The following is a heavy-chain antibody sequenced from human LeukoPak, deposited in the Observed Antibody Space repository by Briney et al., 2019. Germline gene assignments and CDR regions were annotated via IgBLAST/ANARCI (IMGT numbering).Heavy chain of an antibody. D-gene: IGHD3-10*01. Sequence: SETLSLTCTVSGGSISSYFWSWIRQPPGKGLEWIGSIYHSGSTYYNPSLRSRVTISVDTSKNQFSLKLSSVTAADTAVYYCARIRYYGSGPDYYYGMDVWGQGTTVTVSS. CDR1: GGSISSYF. V-gene: IGHV4-59*08. CDR3: ARIRYYGSGPDYYYGMDV. CDR2: IYHSGST. J-gene: IGHJ6*02.